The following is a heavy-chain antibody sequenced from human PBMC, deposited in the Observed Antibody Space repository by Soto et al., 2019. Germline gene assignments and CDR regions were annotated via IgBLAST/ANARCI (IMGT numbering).Heavy chain of an antibody. CDR3: AREELAVAALD. D-gene: IGHD6-19*01. CDR2: INHSGST. Sequence: QVQLQQWGAGLLKPSETLSLTCAVYGGSFSGYYWSWIRQPPGKGLEWIGVINHSGSTNYNPSLKSRVTISVDTSKNQFSLKLSSVTAADTAVYYCAREELAVAALDWGQGTLVTVSS. V-gene: IGHV4-34*01. J-gene: IGHJ4*02. CDR1: GGSFSGYY.